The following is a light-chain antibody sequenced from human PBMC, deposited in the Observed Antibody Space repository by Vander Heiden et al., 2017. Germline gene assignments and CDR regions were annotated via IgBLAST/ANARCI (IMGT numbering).Light chain of an antibody. CDR1: SSDVGGYNY. Sequence: SALTQPASGSGSPGQSITISCTGTSSDVGGYNYVSWYQQHPGKAPKLMIYEVSNRPSGVSNRFSGSKSGNTASLTISGLQAEDEAYYYCSSYTSSSTPVVFGGGTKLTVL. CDR2: EVS. J-gene: IGLJ2*01. CDR3: SSYTSSSTPVV. V-gene: IGLV2-14*01.